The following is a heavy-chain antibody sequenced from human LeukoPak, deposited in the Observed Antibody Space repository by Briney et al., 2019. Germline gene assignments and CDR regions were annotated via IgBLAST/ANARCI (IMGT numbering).Heavy chain of an antibody. CDR1: GFTCSNYE. D-gene: IGHD3-22*01. Sequence: GGSLRLSCAASGFTCSNYEMNWVRQAPGKGLEWVSYISGTGRGIYYADSVKGRFTISRDNAKNSLFLQMSSLRAEDTAVYYCARVYYDSSGYHNWFDTWGQGTLVTVSS. V-gene: IGHV3-48*03. J-gene: IGHJ5*02. CDR3: ARVYYDSSGYHNWFDT. CDR2: ISGTGRGI.